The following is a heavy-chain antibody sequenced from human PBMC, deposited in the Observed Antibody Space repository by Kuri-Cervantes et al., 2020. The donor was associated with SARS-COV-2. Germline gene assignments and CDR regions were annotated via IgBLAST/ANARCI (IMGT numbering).Heavy chain of an antibody. J-gene: IGHJ5*02. V-gene: IGHV3-7*04. Sequence: GESLKISCTASGFTFTNHAMSWVRQAPGKGLEWVANINQDGSEKYYVGSVKGRFTISRDNAKNSLYLQMNSLRAEDTAVYYCARDGWGSTSHNWFDPWGQGTLVTVSS. CDR1: GFTFTNHA. D-gene: IGHD2-2*01. CDR2: INQDGSEK. CDR3: ARDGWGSTSHNWFDP.